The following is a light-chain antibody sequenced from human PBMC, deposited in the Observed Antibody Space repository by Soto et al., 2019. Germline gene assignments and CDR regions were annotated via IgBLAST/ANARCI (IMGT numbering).Light chain of an antibody. V-gene: IGKV3-20*01. CDR2: GVS. CDR3: EQYSSSPQT. Sequence: IGFTRSPIKLTQSPGERATSFCGASQSVSSNYLAWYQQKPGKVPKLLIYGVSSRPTGIPDRFSGSGSGTDFTLTISRLQPEDFAAYYCEQYSSSPQTFGQGTKVDIK. J-gene: IGKJ1*01. CDR1: QSVSSNY.